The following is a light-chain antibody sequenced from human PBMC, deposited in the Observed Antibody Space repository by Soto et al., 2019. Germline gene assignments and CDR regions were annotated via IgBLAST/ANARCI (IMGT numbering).Light chain of an antibody. CDR1: TSSIGSNT. Sequence: QSVLTQPPSASGTPGQRVTISCSGSTSSIGSNTVNWYQQRPGTAPQLLIYSNKQRPSGVPDRFSGSKSGTSASLAISGLQSEDEADYYCAAWDDSLNGYVFGTGTKLTVL. CDR2: SNK. J-gene: IGLJ1*01. CDR3: AAWDDSLNGYV. V-gene: IGLV1-44*01.